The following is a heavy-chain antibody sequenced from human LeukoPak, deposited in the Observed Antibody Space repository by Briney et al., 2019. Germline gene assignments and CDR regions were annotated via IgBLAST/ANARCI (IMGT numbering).Heavy chain of an antibody. V-gene: IGHV1-8*03. CDR1: GYTFTSYD. CDR2: MNPNSGNT. CDR3: ARLGRVRGVSCFDY. D-gene: IGHD3-10*01. J-gene: IGHJ4*02. Sequence: ASVKVSCKASGYTFTSYDINWVRQATGQGLEWMGWMNPNSGNTGYAQKVQGRVTITRNTSISTAYMELSSLRSEDTAVYYCARLGRVRGVSCFDYWGQGTLVTVSS.